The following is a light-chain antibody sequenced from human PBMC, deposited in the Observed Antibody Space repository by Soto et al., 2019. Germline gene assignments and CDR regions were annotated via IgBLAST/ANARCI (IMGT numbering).Light chain of an antibody. Sequence: QMTQSPSTLSASVGDTVTITCRASQSISTWLAWYQQKPGKAPKLLIYKASTLESGVPSRFSGSGSGTEFTLTISSMQPDDFATYYCQQYNSYSTFGQGTKVEIK. CDR2: KAS. CDR1: QSISTW. J-gene: IGKJ1*01. V-gene: IGKV1-5*03. CDR3: QQYNSYST.